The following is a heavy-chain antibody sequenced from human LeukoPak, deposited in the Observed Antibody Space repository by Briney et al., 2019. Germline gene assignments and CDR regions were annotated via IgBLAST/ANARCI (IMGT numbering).Heavy chain of an antibody. V-gene: IGHV3-23*01. J-gene: IGHJ4*02. CDR2: ISGSGGST. Sequence: GGSLRLSCAASGFTFSSYAMSWVRQAPGKGLEWVSAISGSGGSTYYADSVKGRFTISRDNSKNTLYLQMNSLRAEDTAVYYCARDDRGLGIAAALDYWGQGTLVTVSS. CDR1: GFTFSSYA. D-gene: IGHD6-13*01. CDR3: ARDDRGLGIAAALDY.